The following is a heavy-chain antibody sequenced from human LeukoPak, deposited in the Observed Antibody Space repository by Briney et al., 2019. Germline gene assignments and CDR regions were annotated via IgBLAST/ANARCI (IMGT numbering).Heavy chain of an antibody. Sequence: PGEPLSLPCSLSGGSIRSCYWSWIRQTPGKGLEWIGYIYYSGTTNYNPSLRSRVAISLDTSKSQFSLKLSSVTAADTAVFYCARGEPAFSRGWYTYDFESWGERTLVTVSS. CDR3: ARGEPAFSRGWYTYDFES. V-gene: IGHV4-59*01. CDR2: IYYSGTT. J-gene: IGHJ4*02. CDR1: GGSIRSCY. D-gene: IGHD6-19*01.